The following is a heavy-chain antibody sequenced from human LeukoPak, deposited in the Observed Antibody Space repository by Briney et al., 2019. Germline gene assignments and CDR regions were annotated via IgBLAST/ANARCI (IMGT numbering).Heavy chain of an antibody. V-gene: IGHV4-59*12. CDR1: GGSISSYY. CDR2: VYYSGST. D-gene: IGHD6-19*01. J-gene: IGHJ3*02. CDR3: ARDPDGIAVAGTPDAFDI. Sequence: PSETLSLTCTVSGGSISSYYWSWIRQPPGKGLEWIGYVYYSGSTNYNPSLKSRVTISVDTSKNQFSLKLSSVTAADTAVYYCARDPDGIAVAGTPDAFDIWGQGTMVTVSS.